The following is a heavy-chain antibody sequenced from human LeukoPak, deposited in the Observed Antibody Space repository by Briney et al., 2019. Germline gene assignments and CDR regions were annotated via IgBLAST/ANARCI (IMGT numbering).Heavy chain of an antibody. D-gene: IGHD3-22*01. J-gene: IGHJ4*02. CDR3: TSSYESSGYYPYIFNH. Sequence: GGSLRLSCAASGFTFSGSAIHWVRQASGNGLEWVGRIRSKANNYATAYAASVRGRFTISRDDSKNIAYLQMSGLKTEDTAVYYCTSSYESSGYYPYIFNHWGQGTQVTVSS. V-gene: IGHV3-73*01. CDR2: IRSKANNYAT. CDR1: GFTFSGSA.